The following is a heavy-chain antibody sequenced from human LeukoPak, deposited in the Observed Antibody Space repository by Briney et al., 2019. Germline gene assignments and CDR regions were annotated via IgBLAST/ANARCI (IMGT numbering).Heavy chain of an antibody. V-gene: IGHV1-2*02. D-gene: IGHD2-15*01. CDR2: INPNSGGT. CDR3: AAGSLGYCSGGSCYSGGEFDP. J-gene: IGHJ5*02. CDR1: GYTFTDYY. Sequence: ASVKVSCKASGYTFTDYYMHWVRQAPGQGLEWMGWINPNSGGTNYSQKFQGRVTMTRDTSISTAYMELSRLPSGDTAVYYCAAGSLGYCSGGSCYSGGEFDPWGQGTLVTVSS.